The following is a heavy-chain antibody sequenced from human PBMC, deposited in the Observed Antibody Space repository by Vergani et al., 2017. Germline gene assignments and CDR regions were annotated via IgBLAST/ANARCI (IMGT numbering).Heavy chain of an antibody. CDR1: GGSISSYY. D-gene: IGHD6-19*01. CDR2: SYTSGSN. V-gene: IGHV4-4*07. J-gene: IGHJ6*03. Sequence: QVQLQESGPGLVKPSETLSLTCTVSGGSISSYYWSWIRQPAGKGLEWIGRSYTSGSNNYNPSLKSRVTMSVDTTKNQFSLKLSSVPAADTAVYYCARVKRPGIAVAGTSYYYYYMDVWGKGTTVTVSS. CDR3: ARVKRPGIAVAGTSYYYYYMDV.